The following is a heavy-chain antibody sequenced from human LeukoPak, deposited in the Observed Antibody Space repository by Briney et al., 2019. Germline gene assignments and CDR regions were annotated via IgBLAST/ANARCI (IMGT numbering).Heavy chain of an antibody. CDR2: INANSGGT. CDR1: GYTFADYF. J-gene: IGHJ4*02. Sequence: ASVKVSCKTSGYTFADYFIHWVRQAPGQGLEWMGRINANSGGTEHEQKFQGRVTMTRDTSISTAYVEVNWLISDDTAIYYCARDVSSTPNWEFDYWGQGTLVTVSS. CDR3: ARDVSSTPNWEFDY. D-gene: IGHD1-26*01. V-gene: IGHV1-2*06.